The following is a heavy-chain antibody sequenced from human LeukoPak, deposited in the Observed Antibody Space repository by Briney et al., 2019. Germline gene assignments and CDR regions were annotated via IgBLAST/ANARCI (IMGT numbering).Heavy chain of an antibody. CDR3: ARAPGYSSEDYFDY. CDR2: INPNSGGT. V-gene: IGHV1-2*02. CDR1: GYTFTGYY. D-gene: IGHD6-19*01. Sequence: ASVKVSCKASGYTFTGYYMHWVRQAPGQGLEWMGWINPNSGGTNYAQKFQGRVTMTTDTSTSTAYMELRSLRSDDTAVYYCARAPGYSSEDYFDYWGQGTLVTVSS. J-gene: IGHJ4*02.